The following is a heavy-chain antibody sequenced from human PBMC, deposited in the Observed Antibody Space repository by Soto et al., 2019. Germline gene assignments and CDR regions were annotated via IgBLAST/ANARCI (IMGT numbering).Heavy chain of an antibody. D-gene: IGHD2-2*01. Sequence: SETLSLTCAVYGGSFSGYYWSWIRQPPGKGLEWIGEINHSGSTNYNPSLKSRVTISVDTSKNQFSLKLSSVTAADTAVYYCAREGVECSSTSCREYYFDYWGQGTLVTVSS. J-gene: IGHJ4*02. CDR2: INHSGST. CDR1: GGSFSGYY. CDR3: AREGVECSSTSCREYYFDY. V-gene: IGHV4-34*01.